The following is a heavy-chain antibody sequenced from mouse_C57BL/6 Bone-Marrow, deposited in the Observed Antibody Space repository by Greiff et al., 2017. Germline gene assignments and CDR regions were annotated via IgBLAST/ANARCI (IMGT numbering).Heavy chain of an antibody. CDR1: GFSFNTYA. D-gene: IGHD4-1*01. V-gene: IGHV10-1*01. CDR2: IRSKSNNYAT. Sequence: EVQRVESGGGLVQPKGSLKLSCAASGFSFNTYAMTWVRQAPGKGLEWVARIRSKSNNYATYYADSVKDRFTISRDDSESMLYLQMNNLKTEDTAMYYCVKDTGTGFAYWGQGTLVTVSA. CDR3: VKDTGTGFAY. J-gene: IGHJ3*01.